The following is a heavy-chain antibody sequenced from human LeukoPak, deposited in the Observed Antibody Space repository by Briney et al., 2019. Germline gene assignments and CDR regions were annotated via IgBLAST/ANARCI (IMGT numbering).Heavy chain of an antibody. V-gene: IGHV4-39*07. CDR3: ARGRRLVSPLTGYYNVRSYYYYMDV. Sequence: SETLSLTCSVSGGSIGSTGSFWGWIRQPPGKGLAWIGSIYSGGITYYNPSLKSRVSISEDTSKNQFSLKLSSVTAADTAVYYCARGRRLVSPLTGYYNVRSYYYYMDVWGKGTTVTISS. CDR1: GGSIGSTGSF. J-gene: IGHJ6*03. CDR2: IYSGGIT. D-gene: IGHD3-9*01.